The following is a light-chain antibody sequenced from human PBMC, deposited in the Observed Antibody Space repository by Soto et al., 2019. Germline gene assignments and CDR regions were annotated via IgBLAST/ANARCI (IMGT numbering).Light chain of an antibody. V-gene: IGKV1-5*01. CDR1: QSVGTW. J-gene: IGKJ1*01. CDR3: QLYNRNTGR. Sequence: DIQMTQSPSTLSASVGGRVTITCRASQSVGTWVAWYQQKPGKAPKLLISGASNLESGVPSRFSGSGSGTEFTLTIISPQPDDFATFFCQLYNRNTGRFGPGTKVDI. CDR2: GAS.